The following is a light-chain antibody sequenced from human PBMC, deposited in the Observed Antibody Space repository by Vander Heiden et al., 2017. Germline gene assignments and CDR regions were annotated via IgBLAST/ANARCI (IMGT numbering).Light chain of an antibody. CDR3: CSRAVSSAFYV. CDR2: EVT. CDR1: SSDVGSYNL. V-gene: IGLV2-23*02. J-gene: IGLJ1*01. Sequence: QSALSQPASVSGSPGQSITISCTGTSSDVGSYNLVSWYQQLPGKAPKLMLYEVTKRPSGVSNRFSGSKSGNTASLTISGLQAEDEADYYCCSRAVSSAFYVFGTGTKVTGL.